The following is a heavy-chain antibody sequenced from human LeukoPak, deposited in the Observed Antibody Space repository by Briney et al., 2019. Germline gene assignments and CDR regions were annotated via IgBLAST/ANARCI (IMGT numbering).Heavy chain of an antibody. CDR2: IYYSGST. D-gene: IGHD2-15*01. CDR1: GGSISSSSYY. CDR3: ARVRSLYGMDV. Sequence: SETPSLTCTVSGGSISSSSYYWGWIRQPPGKGLEWIGSIYYSGSTYYNPSLKSRVTISVDTSKNQFSLKLSSVTAADTAVYYCARVRSLYGMDVWGQGTTVTVSS. V-gene: IGHV4-39*07. J-gene: IGHJ6*02.